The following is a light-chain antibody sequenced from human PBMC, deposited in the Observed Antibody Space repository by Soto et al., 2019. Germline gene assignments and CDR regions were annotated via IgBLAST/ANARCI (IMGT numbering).Light chain of an antibody. V-gene: IGLV2-14*03. CDR2: DVS. Sequence: QSVLTQPASVSGSPGQSITISCTGTSSDVGGKNYVSWYQQHPGKAPKLMIYDVSNRPSGVSNRFSGSKPGNTASLTISGLQAEDEADYYCSSYTSSNSLRYVFGTGTKLTVL. CDR3: SSYTSSNSLRYV. J-gene: IGLJ1*01. CDR1: SSDVGGKNY.